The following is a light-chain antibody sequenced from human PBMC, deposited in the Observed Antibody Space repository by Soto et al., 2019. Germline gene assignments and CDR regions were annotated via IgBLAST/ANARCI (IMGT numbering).Light chain of an antibody. J-gene: IGKJ1*01. V-gene: IGKV1-27*01. CDR1: LAISNY. Sequence: DVQMSQSTSSLSASIGDRITITGRSSLAISNYLAWYQQKPGKVPKLLIYAASTLQAGVPSRFSGSGSGTDFTLTISSLQPEDVATYYCQKYNSAPLTFGQGTIVDI. CDR2: AAS. CDR3: QKYNSAPLT.